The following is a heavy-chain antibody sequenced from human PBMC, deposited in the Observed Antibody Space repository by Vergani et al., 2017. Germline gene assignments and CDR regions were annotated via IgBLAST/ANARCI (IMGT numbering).Heavy chain of an antibody. CDR2: IYISGST. J-gene: IGHJ6*02. D-gene: IGHD2-2*01. Sequence: QVQLQESGPGLVKPSQTLSLTCTVSGGSISSGSYYWSWIRQPAGKGLEWIGRIYISGSTNYNPSLKSRVPISVDTSKNQFSLKLSSVTAADTAVYYCARVPVVPAAMKAYGMDVWGQGTTVTVSS. V-gene: IGHV4-61*02. CDR1: GGSISSGSYY. CDR3: ARVPVVPAAMKAYGMDV.